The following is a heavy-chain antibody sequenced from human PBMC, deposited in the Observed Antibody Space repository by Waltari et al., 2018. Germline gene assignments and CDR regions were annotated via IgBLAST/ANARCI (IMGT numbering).Heavy chain of an antibody. J-gene: IGHJ6*04. CDR3: ARAHITVRVLDV. D-gene: IGHD6-6*01. CDR1: AFTLRDYH. Sequence: QVQLVESGGGLVQPGGSLNLSWVGSAFTLRDYHMNGSRQAPGKGLEWVSGISSSGGATYYVDSVKGRFIISRDSSKNSLYLQMNSLRVEDTAVYFCARAHITVRVLDVWGKGTTVTVSS. CDR2: ISSSGGAT. V-gene: IGHV3-11*01.